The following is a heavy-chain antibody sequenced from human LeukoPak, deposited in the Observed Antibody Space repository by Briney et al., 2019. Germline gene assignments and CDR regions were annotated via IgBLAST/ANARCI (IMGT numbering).Heavy chain of an antibody. CDR2: IIPILGIA. CDR1: GGTFSSYA. Sequence: SVKVSCKSSGGTFSSYAIIWVRQAPGQGLEWMGRIIPILGIANYAQKFQGRVTITADKSTSTAYMELSSLRSEDTAVYYCAREAGTTDYFDYWGQGTLVTVSS. V-gene: IGHV1-69*04. J-gene: IGHJ4*02. D-gene: IGHD1-7*01. CDR3: AREAGTTDYFDY.